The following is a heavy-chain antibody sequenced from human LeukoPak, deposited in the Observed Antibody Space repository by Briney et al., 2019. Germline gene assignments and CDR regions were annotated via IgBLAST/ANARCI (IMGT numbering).Heavy chain of an antibody. D-gene: IGHD3-10*01. CDR3: ARIRITMVRGVLDAFDI. J-gene: IGHJ3*02. V-gene: IGHV1-2*02. CDR2: INPNSGGT. CDR1: GYTFTGYY. Sequence: ASVKVSCKASGYTFTGYYMHWVRQAPGQGLEWMGGINPNSGGTNYAQKFQGRVTMTRDTSISTAYMELSRLRSDDTAVYYCARIRITMVRGVLDAFDIWGQGTMVTVSS.